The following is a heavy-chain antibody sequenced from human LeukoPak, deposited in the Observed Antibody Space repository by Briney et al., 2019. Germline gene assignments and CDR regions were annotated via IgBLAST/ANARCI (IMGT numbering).Heavy chain of an antibody. Sequence: GGSLRLSCAASGFTVSSNYMSWVRQAPGKGLEWVSVIYSGGSTYYADSVKGRFTISRDNSKNTLYLQMNSLRAEDTAVYYCARDEGYSYGIDYWGQGTLVTVSS. CDR3: ARDEGYSYGIDY. D-gene: IGHD5-18*01. CDR1: GFTVSSNY. CDR2: IYSGGST. V-gene: IGHV3-66*01. J-gene: IGHJ4*02.